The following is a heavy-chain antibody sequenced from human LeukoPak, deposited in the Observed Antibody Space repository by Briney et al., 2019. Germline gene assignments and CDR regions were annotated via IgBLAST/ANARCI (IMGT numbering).Heavy chain of an antibody. D-gene: IGHD4-17*01. Sequence: SEILSLTCAVSGVSFNDYYWSWVRQTPGKGLEWIGEINHSGYTNDSPSLKSRVTLSIDTSRRQFSLNVRSVTVADTGIYYCTRMTTGHDYWGQGTLVTVSS. CDR1: GVSFNDYY. J-gene: IGHJ4*02. CDR2: INHSGYT. CDR3: TRMTTGHDY. V-gene: IGHV4-34*01.